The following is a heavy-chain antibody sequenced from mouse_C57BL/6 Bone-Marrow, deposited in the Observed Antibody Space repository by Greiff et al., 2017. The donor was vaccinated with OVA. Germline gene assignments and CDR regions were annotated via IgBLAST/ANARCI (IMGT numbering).Heavy chain of an antibody. V-gene: IGHV1-19*01. Sequence: VHVKQSGPVLVKPGASVKMSCKASGYTFTDYYMNWVKQSHGKSLEWIGVINPYNGGTSYNQKFKGKATLTVDKSSSTAYMELNSLTSEDSAVYYCARHCSYYYAMDYWGQGTSVTVSS. D-gene: IGHD1-2*01. CDR3: ARHCSYYYAMDY. CDR1: GYTFTDYY. CDR2: INPYNGGT. J-gene: IGHJ4*01.